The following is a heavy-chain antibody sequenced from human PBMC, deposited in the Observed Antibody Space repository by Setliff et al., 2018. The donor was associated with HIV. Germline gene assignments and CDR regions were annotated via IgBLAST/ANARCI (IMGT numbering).Heavy chain of an antibody. CDR2: IYYSGST. CDR3: ASGFRAVSYYYYYYMDV. V-gene: IGHV4-39*01. J-gene: IGHJ6*03. CDR1: GGSIGSSSYY. D-gene: IGHD3-10*01. Sequence: PSETLSLTCTVSGGSIGSSSYYWGWIRQPPGKGLEWIGSIYYSGSTYYNPSLKSRVTISVDTSKNQFSLKLSSVTAADTAVYYCASGFRAVSYYYYYYMDVWGKGTTVTVSS.